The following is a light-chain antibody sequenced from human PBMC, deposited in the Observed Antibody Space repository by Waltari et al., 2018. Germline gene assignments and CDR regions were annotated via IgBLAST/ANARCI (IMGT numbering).Light chain of an antibody. CDR3: QQRSNWPSGT. CDR1: QSVSSY. CDR2: ESS. V-gene: IGKV3-11*01. J-gene: IGKJ3*01. Sequence: EIVFTQSPATLSLSPGERATLSCRASQSVSSYLAWYQQKPGQAPRLLIYESSNSAPGSPARFSGSGSGTDFSLTISSLEPEDFAVYYCQQRSNWPSGTFGPGTKVDIK.